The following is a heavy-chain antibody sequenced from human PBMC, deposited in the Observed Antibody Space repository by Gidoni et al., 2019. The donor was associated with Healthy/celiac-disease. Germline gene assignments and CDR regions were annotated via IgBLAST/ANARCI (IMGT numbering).Heavy chain of an antibody. V-gene: IGHV3-9*01. CDR1: GFPFADYA. J-gene: IGHJ4*02. CDR2: ISWNSGSI. D-gene: IGHD6-19*01. CDR3: AKDIDTAVAGTPFDY. Sequence: EVQLVESGGGLVQPGRSLSLSCAASGFPFADYAMHWVRQAPGKGLEWVSGISWNSGSIGYADSVKGRFTISRDNAKNSLYLQMNSLRAEDTALYYCAKDIDTAVAGTPFDYWGQGTLVTVSS.